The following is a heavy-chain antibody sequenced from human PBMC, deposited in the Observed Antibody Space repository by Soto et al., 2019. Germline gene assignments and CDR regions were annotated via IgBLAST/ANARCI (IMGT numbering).Heavy chain of an antibody. Sequence: PSQTLSRTCAISGESVSSNSAAWNWIRQSPSRGLEWLGRTYYRSKWYNDYAVSVKSRITINPDTSKNQFSLQLNSVTPEDTAVYYRARDGYSYGYMYGPPGYYYGMDVWGQGTTVTVSS. CDR1: GESVSSNSAA. J-gene: IGHJ6*02. D-gene: IGHD5-18*01. CDR3: ARDGYSYGYMYGPPGYYYGMDV. V-gene: IGHV6-1*01. CDR2: TYYRSKWYN.